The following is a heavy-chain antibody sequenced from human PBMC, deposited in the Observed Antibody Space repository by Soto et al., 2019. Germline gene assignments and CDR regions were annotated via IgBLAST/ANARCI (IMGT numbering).Heavy chain of an antibody. V-gene: IGHV3-21*01. CDR1: GFTCSNYK. CDR2: ISGSSTYI. J-gene: IGHJ5*02. CDR3: AREELPPGTSFNSWFDP. Sequence: EGQLEESGGGLVKPGGSLTLSCVGSGFTCSNYKMNWVRQAPGQGLEWVSSISGSSTYIYYADSVRGRFTISRDNATNSVHLQMNSLRVEDTAVYFCAREELPPGTSFNSWFDPWGQGTLVTVSS. D-gene: IGHD1-1*01.